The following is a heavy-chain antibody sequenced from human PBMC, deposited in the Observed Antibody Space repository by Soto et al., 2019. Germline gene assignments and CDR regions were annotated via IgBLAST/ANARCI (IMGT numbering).Heavy chain of an antibody. D-gene: IGHD3-10*01. V-gene: IGHV3-74*01. CDR1: GFTFSNYW. Sequence: EVLLVESGGGLVQPGGSLRLSCAASGFTFSNYWMHWVRQAPGKGLVWVSRVDPGATRTDYAGSVEGRFTVSRDDAENTLHLQMDSLTAEDTGVYYCGRGGQGLADYWGQGTLVTVSS. J-gene: IGHJ4*02. CDR2: VDPGATRT. CDR3: GRGGQGLADY.